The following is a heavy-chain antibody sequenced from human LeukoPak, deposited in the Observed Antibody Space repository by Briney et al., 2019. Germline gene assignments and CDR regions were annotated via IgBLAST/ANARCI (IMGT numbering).Heavy chain of an antibody. CDR1: GFTFSSYE. CDR2: ITGSGDTI. D-gene: IGHD3-22*01. CDR3: ARDESSGLIDY. J-gene: IGHJ4*02. Sequence: PGGSLRLSCAASGFTFSSYEMNWVRQAPGKGLEWISYITGSGDTIYYADSVKGRFTISRDNAKNSLYLQMSSLRAEDTAVYYCARDESSGLIDYWGQGTLVTVSS. V-gene: IGHV3-48*03.